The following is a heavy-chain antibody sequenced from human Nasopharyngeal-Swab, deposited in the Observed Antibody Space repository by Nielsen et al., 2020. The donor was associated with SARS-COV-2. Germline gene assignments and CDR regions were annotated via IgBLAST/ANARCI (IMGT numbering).Heavy chain of an antibody. Sequence: RQAPGKGLEWIGYISYSGSTNYNPSLKRRVTISVDTSKKQFSLKVSSVTAADTAVYYCARVVMVYAIYWFDPWGQGTLVTVSS. CDR3: ARVVMVYAIYWFDP. CDR2: ISYSGST. V-gene: IGHV4-59*01. D-gene: IGHD2-8*01. J-gene: IGHJ5*02.